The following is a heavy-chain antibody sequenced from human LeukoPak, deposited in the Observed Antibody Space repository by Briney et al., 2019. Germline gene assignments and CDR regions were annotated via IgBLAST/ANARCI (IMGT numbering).Heavy chain of an antibody. CDR1: RYSFVLYG. V-gene: IGHV1-18*01. CDR2: ISTYNGNT. J-gene: IGHJ4*02. Sequence: GASVKVSCKASRYSFVLYGISWVRQAPGQGPEWMGWISTYNGNTKYAEKFQGRVTMTTDTPTSTAYMELRSLRSDDTAVYYCARDEDYGIFVNVDYWGQGTLVTVSS. CDR3: ARDEDYGIFVNVDY. D-gene: IGHD4-17*01.